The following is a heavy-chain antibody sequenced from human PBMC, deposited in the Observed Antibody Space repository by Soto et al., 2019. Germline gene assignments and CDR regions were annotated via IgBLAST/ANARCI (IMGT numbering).Heavy chain of an antibody. CDR1: GYTFSSYG. CDR2: ISAYNGDT. D-gene: IGHD1-26*01. J-gene: IGHJ5*02. Sequence: QVQLVQSGAEVKKPGASVKVPCTAYGYTFSSYGISWVRQAPGQGLEWLGWISAYNGDTNYAQNLQGRVFMTTDTYTSTAYLELRSLRFDDTAVYYCARSSGTSYIWFDPWGQGTLVTVSS. CDR3: ARSSGTSYIWFDP. V-gene: IGHV1-18*01.